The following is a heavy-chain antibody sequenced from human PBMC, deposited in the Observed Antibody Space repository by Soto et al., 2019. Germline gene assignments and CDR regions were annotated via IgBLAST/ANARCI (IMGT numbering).Heavy chain of an antibody. CDR1: GDSSSSSY. J-gene: IGHJ1*01. Sequence: SETLSLTCTVSGDSSSSSYWSWIRQPPGKGLEWIGYIYYTGSTNYNPSLESRVTISVDTSKNQFSLKLSSVTAADTAVYYCARHGRLRITFVDWGQGTLVTVSS. D-gene: IGHD3-16*01. CDR3: ARHGRLRITFVD. V-gene: IGHV4-59*08. CDR2: IYYTGST.